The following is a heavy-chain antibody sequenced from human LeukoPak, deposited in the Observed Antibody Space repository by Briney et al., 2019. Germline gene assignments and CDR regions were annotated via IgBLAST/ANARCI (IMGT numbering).Heavy chain of an antibody. Sequence: GGSLRLSCVASGFTVSSNYMNWVRQAPGKGLEWVSVIYSGGKTYYADSVKGRFTISRDNSKNTLYLHMNRLRAEDTAVYYCAKSSGWGLDYRGQGTLVTVSS. D-gene: IGHD6-19*01. CDR2: IYSGGKT. CDR1: GFTVSSNY. CDR3: AKSSGWGLDY. V-gene: IGHV3-53*01. J-gene: IGHJ4*02.